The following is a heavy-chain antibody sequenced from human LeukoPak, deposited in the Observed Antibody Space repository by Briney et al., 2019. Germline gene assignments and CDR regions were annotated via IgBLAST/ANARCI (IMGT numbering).Heavy chain of an antibody. Sequence: GWSLRLSCAASLFTFSSYLMHWVRQAAGKELAWVSRIHSDWSSTRYADSVKGRFIIPRHKPRKTLNLQINRPRANDTAVYELTRYRFYGDYEGYFHLWGRGTLVTVSP. J-gene: IGHJ2*01. CDR3: TRYRFYGDYEGYFHL. D-gene: IGHD4-17*01. CDR2: IHSDWSST. V-gene: IGHV3-74*01. CDR1: LFTFSSYL.